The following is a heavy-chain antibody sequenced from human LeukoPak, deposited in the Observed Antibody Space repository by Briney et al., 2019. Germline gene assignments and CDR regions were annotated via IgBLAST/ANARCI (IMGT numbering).Heavy chain of an antibody. Sequence: SETLSLTCAVSGCSISSGGYSWSWIRQPPGKGLEWFGNIYPSGSTYYNPSLKSRVTISVDRSKNQFSLKLSSVTAADTAVYYCARGMGFLYGMDVWGQGTTVTVSS. CDR2: IYPSGST. CDR3: ARGMGFLYGMDV. D-gene: IGHD2-8*01. CDR1: GCSISSGGYS. J-gene: IGHJ6*02. V-gene: IGHV4-30-2*01.